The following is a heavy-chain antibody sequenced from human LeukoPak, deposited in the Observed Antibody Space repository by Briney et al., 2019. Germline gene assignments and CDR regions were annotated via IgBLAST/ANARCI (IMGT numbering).Heavy chain of an antibody. V-gene: IGHV3-48*03. CDR3: ARDKRLLRLGELSLYDAFDI. CDR2: ISSRGSTI. J-gene: IGHJ3*02. D-gene: IGHD3-16*02. Sequence: GGSLRLSCAASGFTFSSYEMNWVRQAPGKGLEWVSYISSRGSTIYYADSVKGRFTISRDNAKNSLYLQMNSLRAEDTAVYYCARDKRLLRLGELSLYDAFDIWGQGTMVTVAS. CDR1: GFTFSSYE.